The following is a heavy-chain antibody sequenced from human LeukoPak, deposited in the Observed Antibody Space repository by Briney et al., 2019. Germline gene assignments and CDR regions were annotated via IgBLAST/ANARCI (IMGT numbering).Heavy chain of an antibody. J-gene: IGHJ5*02. D-gene: IGHD6-13*01. CDR1: GYIFTDYY. CDR2: INPNSGGT. Sequence: ASVKVSCKASGYIFTDYYMHWVRQAPGQELGWMGRINPNSGGTNYAQKFQGRVTMTRDTSISTAYTELSSLRSEDTAVYYCAREGGWSSSWTVGFDPWGQGTLVTVSS. V-gene: IGHV1/OR15-1*02. CDR3: AREGGWSSSWTVGFDP.